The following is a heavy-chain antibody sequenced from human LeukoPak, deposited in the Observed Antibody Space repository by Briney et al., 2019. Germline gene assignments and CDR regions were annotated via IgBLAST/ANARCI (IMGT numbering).Heavy chain of an antibody. CDR3: ARTSDGLRRDGYSPYYFDY. CDR2: INSDGTST. V-gene: IGHV3-74*01. D-gene: IGHD5-24*01. J-gene: IGHJ4*02. Sequence: GGSLRLSCAASGFTFSSYWMHWVRQAPGKGLVWVSRINSDGTSTAYTDSVKGRFTISRDNAKNTLYLQMRSLRAEDTAVYYCARTSDGLRRDGYSPYYFDYWGQGTLVTVSS. CDR1: GFTFSSYW.